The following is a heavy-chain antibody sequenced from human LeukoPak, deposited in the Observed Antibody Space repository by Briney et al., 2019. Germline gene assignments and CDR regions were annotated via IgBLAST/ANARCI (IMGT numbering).Heavy chain of an antibody. CDR3: GRGMRDYYGLDY. J-gene: IGHJ4*02. CDR1: GFIFGSFW. V-gene: IGHV3-74*01. CDR2: INSDGRTT. D-gene: IGHD3-10*01. Sequence: GGSLRLSCAASGFIFGSFWMHWVRQVPGKGLVWVSHINSDGRTTDYADSVRGRFTISRDNAKNTLYLQMNRLTVEDTAVYYCGRGMRDYYGLDYWGQGILVTVSS.